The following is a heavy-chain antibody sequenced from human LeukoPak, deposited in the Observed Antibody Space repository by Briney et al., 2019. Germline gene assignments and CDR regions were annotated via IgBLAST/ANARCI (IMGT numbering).Heavy chain of an antibody. V-gene: IGHV5-51*01. CDR1: GYSFTSYW. J-gene: IGHJ4*02. D-gene: IGHD1-26*01. Sequence: GESLKISCKGSGYSFTSYWIGWVRQMPGKGLEWMGIVYPGDSRTTYSPSFQGQVTILADKSISTAYLQWRSLQASDTAIYYCARHNGGSYSYYFGHWGQGTLVTVSS. CDR3: ARHNGGSYSYYFGH. CDR2: VYPGDSRT.